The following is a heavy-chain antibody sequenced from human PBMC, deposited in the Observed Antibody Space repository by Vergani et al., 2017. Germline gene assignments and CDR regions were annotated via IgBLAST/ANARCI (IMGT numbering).Heavy chain of an antibody. V-gene: IGHV1-2*02. CDR2: INPNSGGT. J-gene: IGHJ1*01. Sequence: QVQLVQSGAEVKKPGASVKVSCKASGYTFTGYYMHWVRQAPGQGLEWMGWINPNSGGTNYAQKFPGMVTMTRDRSISTDYMELSRLRSDDTAVYYCAGDTVAGLGAEYFQHWGQGILVTVSS. D-gene: IGHD6-19*01. CDR3: AGDTVAGLGAEYFQH. CDR1: GYTFTGYY.